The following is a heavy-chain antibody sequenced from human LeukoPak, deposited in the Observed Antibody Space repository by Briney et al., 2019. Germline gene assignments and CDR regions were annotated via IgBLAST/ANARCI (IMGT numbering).Heavy chain of an antibody. J-gene: IGHJ5*02. V-gene: IGHV4-4*07. CDR3: ARGAYIYGSGINWFDP. Sequence: PSETLSLTCSVSDTSINTYYWSWIRQPAGKGLEWIGHIYTTGSTNYNPSLKSRVTISLDTSKNQFSLKLSSVTAADTAVYYCARGAYIYGSGINWFDPWGQGTLITVSS. CDR2: IYTTGST. CDR1: DTSINTYY. D-gene: IGHD3-10*01.